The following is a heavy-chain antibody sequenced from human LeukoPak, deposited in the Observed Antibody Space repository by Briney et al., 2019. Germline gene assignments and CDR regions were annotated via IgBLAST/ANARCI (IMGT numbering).Heavy chain of an antibody. D-gene: IGHD2-8*02. V-gene: IGHV4-4*07. CDR3: ARTVGGSLRLIALGWFDP. Sequence: SETLSLTCTRSSDSLSSSYWSWIRQPAGKGLEWIGRIYTSGSTNYNPSLKSRVTISVDTSKNQVSLRLTSVTAADTAVYYCARTVGGSLRLIALGWFDPWGQGTRVIVSS. CDR1: SDSLSSSY. CDR2: IYTSGST. J-gene: IGHJ5*02.